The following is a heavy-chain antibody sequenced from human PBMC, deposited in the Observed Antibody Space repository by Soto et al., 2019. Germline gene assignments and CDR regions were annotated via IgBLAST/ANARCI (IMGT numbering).Heavy chain of an antibody. CDR2: IQDTGTT. J-gene: IGHJ6*03. CDR1: GGSISYYY. Sequence: QVQLQESGPGLVKPSETLSLTCAVSGGSISYYYWSWIRQSPGKGLEWIGYIQDTGTTKYNPSLKSRFTISVDTSKSHFSLILSSVTAADTAVYYCAREGFGLVGFNYYYVDVWGKGTTVTVSS. D-gene: IGHD3-10*01. V-gene: IGHV4-4*08. CDR3: AREGFGLVGFNYYYVDV.